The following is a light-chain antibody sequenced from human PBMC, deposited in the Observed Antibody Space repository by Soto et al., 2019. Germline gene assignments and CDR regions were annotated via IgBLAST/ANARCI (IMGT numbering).Light chain of an antibody. J-gene: IGLJ1*01. V-gene: IGLV2-14*01. CDR1: SSDVGGYNY. CDR3: SSYTSSSTYV. Sequence: AVTQPASVSGSPGQSITISCTGTSSDVGGYNYVSWYQQHPGKAPKLMIYEVSNRPSGVSNRFSGSKSGNTASLTISGLQAEDEADYYCSSYTSSSTYVFGTGTKVTVL. CDR2: EVS.